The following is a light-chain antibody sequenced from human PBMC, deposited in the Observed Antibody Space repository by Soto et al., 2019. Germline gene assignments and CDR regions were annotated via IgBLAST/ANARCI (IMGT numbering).Light chain of an antibody. Sequence: DVQMTQSPSAMSSSLGDRVTITCRASQGISTYLAWFQQRPGKVPRRLIYAASSLQSGVPSRFSGSGSGTEFTLTISGLQPEDFATYFCLQHGDLYPFGQGTRLEMK. CDR3: LQHGDLYP. CDR2: AAS. V-gene: IGKV1-17*03. CDR1: QGISTY. J-gene: IGKJ2*01.